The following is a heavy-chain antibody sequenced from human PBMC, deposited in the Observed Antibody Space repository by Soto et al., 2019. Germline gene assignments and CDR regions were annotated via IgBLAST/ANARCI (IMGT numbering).Heavy chain of an antibody. Sequence: HPGGSLRLSCAASGFTFSSYEMNWVRQAPGKGLEWVSYISSSGSTIYYADSVKGRFTISRDNAKNSLYLQMNSLRAEDTAVYYCARVPPPDYDFWSGPRASGGFDPWGQGTLVTVSS. V-gene: IGHV3-48*03. J-gene: IGHJ5*02. D-gene: IGHD3-3*01. CDR3: ARVPPPDYDFWSGPRASGGFDP. CDR2: ISSSGSTI. CDR1: GFTFSSYE.